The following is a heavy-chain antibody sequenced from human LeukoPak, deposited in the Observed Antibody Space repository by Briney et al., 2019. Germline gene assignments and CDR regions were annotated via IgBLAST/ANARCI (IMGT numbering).Heavy chain of an antibody. J-gene: IGHJ4*02. CDR2: ISGSGSTI. CDR3: ARANYCSSNTCYFDY. CDR1: GFTFSDYF. D-gene: IGHD2-2*01. V-gene: IGHV3-11*04. Sequence: GGSLRLSCAASGFTFSDYFMSWIRQAPGKGLEWISYISGSGSTIYYADSVKGRFTISRDNAKNSLYLQMNSLRAEDTAVYYCARANYCSSNTCYFDYWGQGTLVTVSS.